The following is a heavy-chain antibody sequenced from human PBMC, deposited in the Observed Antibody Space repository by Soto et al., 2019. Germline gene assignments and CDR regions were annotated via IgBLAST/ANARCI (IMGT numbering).Heavy chain of an antibody. J-gene: IGHJ4*02. CDR1: GYTFTTYG. Sequence: QVQLVQSGAEVKKPGASMKVSCKASGYTFTTYGMSWVRQAPGQGLDWMGWISTYNGNTKYAESLQGRVSMTTDTTTSPAYMEQKSPTSDDTAVYYCARGPTDYYDNSGNYFWAQWGQGTLVTVSS. D-gene: IGHD3-22*01. CDR2: ISTYNGNT. CDR3: ARGPTDYYDNSGNYFWAQ. V-gene: IGHV1-18*01.